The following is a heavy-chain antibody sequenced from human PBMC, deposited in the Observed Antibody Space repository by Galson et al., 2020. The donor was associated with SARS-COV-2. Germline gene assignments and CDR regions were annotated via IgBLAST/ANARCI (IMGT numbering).Heavy chain of an antibody. CDR2: IYPGDSDT. CDR3: ARFWGTFSSRWYYMDF. CDR1: GYTFTNYW. D-gene: IGHD2-2*01. Sequence: GESLKISCKASGYTFTNYWIGWVRQMPGKGLEWMGVIYPGDSDTRYSPSFEGQVTISVDKSISTAYLQWSSLKASDTAMYYCARFWGTFSSRWYYMDFWGKGTTVTISS. V-gene: IGHV5-51*01. J-gene: IGHJ6*03.